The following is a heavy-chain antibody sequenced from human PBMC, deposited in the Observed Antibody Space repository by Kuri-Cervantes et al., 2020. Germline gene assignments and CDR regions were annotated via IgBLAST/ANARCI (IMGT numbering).Heavy chain of an antibody. CDR1: GYTFTSYY. V-gene: IGHV1-46*01. Sequence: ASVKVSCKASGYTFTSYYMHWVRQAPGQGLEWMGIINPSGGSTSYAQKFQGRVTMTRDTSTSTAYMELSRLRSDDTAVYYCARAQGRLYDFWSGSLFDYWGQGTLVTVSS. J-gene: IGHJ4*02. CDR2: INPSGGST. CDR3: ARAQGRLYDFWSGSLFDY. D-gene: IGHD3-3*01.